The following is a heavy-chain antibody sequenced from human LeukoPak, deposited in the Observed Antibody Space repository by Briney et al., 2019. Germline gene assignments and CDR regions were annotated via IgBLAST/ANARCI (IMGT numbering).Heavy chain of an antibody. CDR2: IYYTGST. D-gene: IGHD1-26*01. J-gene: IGHJ3*02. CDR3: ARDRLVGSVHTFDM. Sequence: PSETLSLTCSVSGDSISSSYWSWIRQSPGKGLQWIGYIYYTGSTTYNPSLKGRVTMSMDTSENQMSLNLRSVTAADTAVYYCARDRLVGSVHTFDMWGQGTVVTVSS. V-gene: IGHV4-59*01. CDR1: GDSISSSY.